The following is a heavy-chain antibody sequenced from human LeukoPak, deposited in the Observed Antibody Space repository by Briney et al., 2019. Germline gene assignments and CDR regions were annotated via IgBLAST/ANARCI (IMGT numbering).Heavy chain of an antibody. V-gene: IGHV4-39*07. CDR3: ARDLEDDYYRCFDY. Sequence: SETLSLTCTVSGGSISSSSYYWGWIRQPPGKGLEWIGSIYYSGSTYYNPFLKSRVTISVDTSKNQFSLKLSSVTAADTAVYYCARDLEDDYYRCFDYWGQGTLVTVSS. CDR1: GGSISSSSYY. J-gene: IGHJ4*02. D-gene: IGHD3-22*01. CDR2: IYYSGST.